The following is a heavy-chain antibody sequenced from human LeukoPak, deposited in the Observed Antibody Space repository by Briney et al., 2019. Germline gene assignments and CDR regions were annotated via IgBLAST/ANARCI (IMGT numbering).Heavy chain of an antibody. J-gene: IGHJ4*02. V-gene: IGHV1-8*01. D-gene: IGHD6-13*01. CDR2: MNPNSGNT. CDR3: ARDRIAAAGRGFDW. Sequence: GASVKVSCKASGYTFTSYDINWVRQATGQGLEWMGWMNPNSGNTGYAQKFQGRVTMTRNTSISTAYMELSSLRSEDTAVYYCARDRIAAAGRGFDWWGQGTLVTVSS. CDR1: GYTFTSYD.